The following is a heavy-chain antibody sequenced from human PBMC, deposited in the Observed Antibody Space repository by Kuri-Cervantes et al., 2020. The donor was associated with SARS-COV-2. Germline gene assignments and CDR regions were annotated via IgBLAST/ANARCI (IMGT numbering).Heavy chain of an antibody. D-gene: IGHD6-19*01. J-gene: IGHJ4*02. V-gene: IGHV3-48*03. CDR2: ISSSGSTI. Sequence: LSLTCAASGFTFSSYEMNWVRQAPGKGLEWDSYISSSGSTIYYADSVKGRFTISRDNAKNSLYLQMNSLRAEDTAVYYCARDLAGRRQWLVSWGQGTLVTVSS. CDR3: ARDLAGRRQWLVS. CDR1: GFTFSSYE.